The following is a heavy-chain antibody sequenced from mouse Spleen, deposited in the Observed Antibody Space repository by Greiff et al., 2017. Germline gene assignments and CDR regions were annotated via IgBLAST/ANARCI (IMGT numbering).Heavy chain of an antibody. V-gene: IGHV3-6*01. CDR2: ISYDGSN. J-gene: IGHJ1*01. Sequence: EVQLVESGPGLVKPSQSLSLTCSVTGYSITSGYYWNWIRQFPGNKLEWMGYISYDGSNNYNPSLKNRIAITRDTSKNQFFLKLNSVTTEDTATYYCARVPTVVEWYFDVWGAGTTVTVSS. CDR3: ARVPTVVEWYFDV. CDR1: GYSITSGYY. D-gene: IGHD1-1*01.